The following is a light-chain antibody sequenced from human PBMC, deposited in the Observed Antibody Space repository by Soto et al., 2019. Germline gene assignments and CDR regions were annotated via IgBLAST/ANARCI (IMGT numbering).Light chain of an antibody. V-gene: IGLV2-23*02. J-gene: IGLJ1*01. CDR2: EVS. CDR3: CSYAGSGTYV. CDR1: SSDVGSYNL. Sequence: QSALTQPASVSGSPGQSITISCTGTSSDVGSYNLVSWYQQHPGKAPKLMIYEVSKRPSGVSNRFSGSKSGNTASLTISGLQAEDEADYYCCSYAGSGTYVFGTGTKVT.